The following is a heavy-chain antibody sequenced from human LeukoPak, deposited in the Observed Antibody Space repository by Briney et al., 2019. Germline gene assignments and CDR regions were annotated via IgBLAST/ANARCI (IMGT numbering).Heavy chain of an antibody. V-gene: IGHV4-34*01. CDR1: GGSFSGYY. D-gene: IGHD4-17*01. CDR3: ARGTYGDSDY. CDR2: INHSGST. Sequence: SETLSLTCAVYGGSFSGYYWSWIRQPPGKGLEWIGEINHSGSTNYNPSLKSRVTISVDTSKNQFSLKLSSVTAADTAVHYCARGTYGDSDYWGQGTLVTVSS. J-gene: IGHJ4*02.